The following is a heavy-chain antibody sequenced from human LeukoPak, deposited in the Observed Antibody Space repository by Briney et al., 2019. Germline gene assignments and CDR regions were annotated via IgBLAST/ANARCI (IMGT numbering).Heavy chain of an antibody. V-gene: IGHV1-2*02. CDR3: ARGNNYYDSSGFPDYYFDY. CDR1: GYTFTGYY. D-gene: IGHD3-22*01. Sequence: ASVKVSCKASGYTFTGYYMHWVRQAPGQGLEWMGWINPNSGGTNYAQKFQGRVTMTRDTSISTAYMELSRLRSDDTAVYYCARGNNYYDSSGFPDYYFDYWGQGALVTVSS. CDR2: INPNSGGT. J-gene: IGHJ4*02.